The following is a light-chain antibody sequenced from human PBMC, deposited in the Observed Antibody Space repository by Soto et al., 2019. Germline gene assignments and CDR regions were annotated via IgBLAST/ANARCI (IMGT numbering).Light chain of an antibody. Sequence: DIQMTQSPSTLSASIGDRVTIACRASQGISNWLAWYQQKPGKAPKLLIFHASSLEGGVPSRFSGSGSGTEFTLTISSLQSDDFATYYCQQYNTFPYTFGQGTKLETK. CDR3: QQYNTFPYT. CDR2: HAS. V-gene: IGKV1-5*01. J-gene: IGKJ2*01. CDR1: QGISNW.